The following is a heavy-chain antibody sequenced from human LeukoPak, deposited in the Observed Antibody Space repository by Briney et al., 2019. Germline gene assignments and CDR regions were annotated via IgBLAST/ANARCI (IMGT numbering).Heavy chain of an antibody. J-gene: IGHJ4*02. CDR2: IYYSGST. CDR3: ASLYYGSGSFDY. V-gene: IGHV4-59*01. D-gene: IGHD3-10*01. CDR1: GGSISSYY. Sequence: PSETLPLTCTVSGGSISSYYWSWIRQPPGKGLEWIGYIYYSGSTNYNPSLKSRVTISVDTSKNQFSLKLTSVTAADTAVYYCASLYYGSGSFDYWGQGTLVTVSS.